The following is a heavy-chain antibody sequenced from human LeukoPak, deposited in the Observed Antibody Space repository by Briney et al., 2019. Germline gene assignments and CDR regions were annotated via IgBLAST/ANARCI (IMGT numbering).Heavy chain of an antibody. CDR3: ASVVVVPALADDAFDI. Sequence: ASVKVSCKASVYTFTSYDINWVRQATGQGLEWMGWMNPNSGNTGYAQKFQGRVTMTRNTSISTAYMELSSLRSEDTAVYYCASVVVVPALADDAFDIWGQGTMVTVSS. J-gene: IGHJ3*02. D-gene: IGHD2-2*01. V-gene: IGHV1-8*01. CDR1: VYTFTSYD. CDR2: MNPNSGNT.